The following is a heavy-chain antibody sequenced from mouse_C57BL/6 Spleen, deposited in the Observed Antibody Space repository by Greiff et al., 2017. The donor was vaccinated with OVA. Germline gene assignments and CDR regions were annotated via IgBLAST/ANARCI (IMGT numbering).Heavy chain of an antibody. CDR2: IHPNSGST. CDR3: ARGNYDYTYCDAMDY. CDR1: GYTFTSYW. Sequence: QVQLQQPGAELVKPGASVKLSCKASGYTFTSYWMHWVKQRPGQGLEWIGIIHPNSGSTNYNEKFKSKATLTVDKSSSTAYMQLSSLTSEDSAVYYCARGNYDYTYCDAMDYWGQGTSVTVAS. V-gene: IGHV1-64*01. J-gene: IGHJ4*01. D-gene: IGHD2-4*01.